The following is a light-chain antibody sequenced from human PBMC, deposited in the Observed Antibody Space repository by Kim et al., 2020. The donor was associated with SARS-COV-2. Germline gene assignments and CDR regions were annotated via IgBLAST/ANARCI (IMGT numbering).Light chain of an antibody. V-gene: IGLV2-18*02. CDR3: SSYTSSSSYV. J-gene: IGLJ1*01. Sequence: GQSGTVACTGASGDVGSYNRGSWYQQPPGTAPERMIYEVSNRTSGVPDRFSGSKSGNTASLTISGLQAEDEADYYCSSYTSSSSYVFGAGTKVTVL. CDR1: SGDVGSYNR. CDR2: EVS.